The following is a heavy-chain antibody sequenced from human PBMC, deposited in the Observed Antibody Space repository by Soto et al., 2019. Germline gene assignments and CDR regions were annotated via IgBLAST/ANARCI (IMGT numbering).Heavy chain of an antibody. J-gene: IGHJ4*02. D-gene: IGHD5-18*01. CDR2: IYSGGST. CDR3: ARVPGRYSYGIEY. V-gene: IGHV3-53*01. Sequence: EVQLVESGGGLIQPGGSLRLSCAASGFTVSSNYMSWVRQAPGKGLEWVSVIYSGGSTYYADSVKGRFTISRDNSKNTLYVQMNRLRAEDTAVYYCARVPGRYSYGIEYWGQGTLVTVSS. CDR1: GFTVSSNY.